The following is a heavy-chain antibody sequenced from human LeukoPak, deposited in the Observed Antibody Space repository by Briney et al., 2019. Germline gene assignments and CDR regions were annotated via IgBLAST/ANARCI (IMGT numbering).Heavy chain of an antibody. CDR1: VYTFTIYG. Sequence: ASVRVSCEPSVYTFTIYGISGVRPAPGQGREWMGWISAYKGNTNYAQKLQGRGTMTTDTSTSTAYMELRSLRSADTAVNYFARDGTETTVNYYWGQGTPVTVSS. CDR2: ISAYKGNT. CDR3: ARDGTETTVNYY. J-gene: IGHJ4*02. D-gene: IGHD4-17*01. V-gene: IGHV1-18*01.